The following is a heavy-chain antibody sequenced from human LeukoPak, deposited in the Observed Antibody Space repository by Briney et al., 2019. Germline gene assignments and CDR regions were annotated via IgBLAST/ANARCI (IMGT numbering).Heavy chain of an antibody. J-gene: IGHJ6*03. D-gene: IGHD3-3*01. Sequence: ASVKVSCKASGYTFTSYGISWVRQAPGQGLEWMGWISAYNGNTNYAQKLQGRVTMTTDTSTSTAYMELRSLRSDDTAVYYCARAPTIFGVVIMRYYYYMDVWGKGT. CDR1: GYTFTSYG. CDR3: ARAPTIFGVVIMRYYYYMDV. V-gene: IGHV1-18*01. CDR2: ISAYNGNT.